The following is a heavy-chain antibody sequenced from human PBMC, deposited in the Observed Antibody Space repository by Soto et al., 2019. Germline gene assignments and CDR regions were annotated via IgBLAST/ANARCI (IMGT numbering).Heavy chain of an antibody. CDR2: IYPGDSDT. J-gene: IGHJ6*03. D-gene: IGHD3-3*01. Sequence: GESLKISCKGSGYSFTSYWIGWVRQMPGKGLEWMGIIYPGDSDTRYSPSFQGQVTISADKSISTAYLQWSSLKASDTAMYYCARTYFTISNYHYYMAVWGKGTTVTVSS. V-gene: IGHV5-51*01. CDR3: ARTYFTISNYHYYMAV. CDR1: GYSFTSYW.